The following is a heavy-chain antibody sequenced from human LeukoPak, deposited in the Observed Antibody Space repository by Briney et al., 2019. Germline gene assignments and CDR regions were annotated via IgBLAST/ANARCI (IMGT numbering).Heavy chain of an antibody. CDR3: AMYKIGYGGYYYGTFDY. V-gene: IGHV3-23*01. Sequence: PGGSLRLSCAASGFSFSKYTMSWVRQAPGKGLEWVSAISGSGGNTYYADSAKGRSTISRDNSKNTLYKQTNCLRAEGTAIYYCAMYKIGYGGYYYGTFDYWGQGTWVTVSS. CDR2: ISGSGGNT. D-gene: IGHD5-12*01. CDR1: GFSFSKYT. J-gene: IGHJ4*02.